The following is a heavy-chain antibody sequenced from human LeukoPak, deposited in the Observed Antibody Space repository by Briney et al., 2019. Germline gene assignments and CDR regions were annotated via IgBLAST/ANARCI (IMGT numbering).Heavy chain of an antibody. V-gene: IGHV4-59*01. J-gene: IGHJ4*02. Sequence: SETLSLTCTASGGSISSYYWSWIRQPPGKGLEWIWYIYYSGSTNYNPSLMRRVTILVDTSKNQFSLTLSSVTAADTALYYCARVTRAYNSGSDFWGQGTLVTVSS. CDR3: ARVTRAYNSGSDF. D-gene: IGHD5-18*01. CDR1: GGSISSYY. CDR2: IYYSGST.